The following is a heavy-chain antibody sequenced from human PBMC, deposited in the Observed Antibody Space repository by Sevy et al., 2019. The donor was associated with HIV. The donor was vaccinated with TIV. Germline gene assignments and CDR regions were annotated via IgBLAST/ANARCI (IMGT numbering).Heavy chain of an antibody. D-gene: IGHD6-13*01. J-gene: IGHJ4*02. CDR3: AKEGTGIAAAGSLFFDY. V-gene: IGHV3-23*01. CDR2: ISGSGGST. Sequence: GGSLRLSCAASGFTFSSYAMSWVRQAPGKGLEWVSAISGSGGSTYYANSVMGRFTISRETSKNTLYLQMNSLRAEDTAVYYCAKEGTGIAAAGSLFFDYWGQGTPVTVSS. CDR1: GFTFSSYA.